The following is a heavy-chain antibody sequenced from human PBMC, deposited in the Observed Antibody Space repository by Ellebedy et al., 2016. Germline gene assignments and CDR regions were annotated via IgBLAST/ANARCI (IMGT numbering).Heavy chain of an antibody. CDR3: ARGYLTGSVPLRGYFDY. Sequence: ASVKVSXKASGYMFTSYSIAWVRQAPGRGLEWVGWISAYNGDTDSAQKFQGRVTMTTDTSTSTAYMELRSLRSDDTAVYYCARGYLTGSVPLRGYFDYWGQGTLVTVSS. D-gene: IGHD6-13*01. CDR2: ISAYNGDT. J-gene: IGHJ4*02. V-gene: IGHV1-18*01. CDR1: GYMFTSYS.